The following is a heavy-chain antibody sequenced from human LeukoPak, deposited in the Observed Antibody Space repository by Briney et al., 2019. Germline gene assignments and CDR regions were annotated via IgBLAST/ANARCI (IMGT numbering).Heavy chain of an antibody. CDR3: ARDPGAYSRSPIDS. CDR1: GFSFITYN. D-gene: IGHD6-6*01. Sequence: GGSLRLSCAASGFSFITYNMNWVRQAPGKGLEWVSSISSTSSYIYYADSVKGRFTISRDNAKNSLYLQMNSLRAEDTAVYYCARDPGAYSRSPIDSWGQGTLVTVSS. V-gene: IGHV3-21*01. CDR2: ISSTSSYI. J-gene: IGHJ4*02.